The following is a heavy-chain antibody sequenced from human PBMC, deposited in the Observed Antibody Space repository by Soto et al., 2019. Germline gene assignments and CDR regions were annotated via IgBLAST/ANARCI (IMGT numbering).Heavy chain of an antibody. CDR3: ARLWFNSSWATPYYYYGMDV. Sequence: PGESLKISCKGSGYSFTSYWISWVRQMPGKGLEWMGRIDPSDSYTNYSPSFQGHVTISADKSISTAYLQWSSLKASDTAMYYCARLWFNSSWATPYYYYGMDVWGQGTTVTVSS. D-gene: IGHD6-13*01. J-gene: IGHJ6*02. CDR2: IDPSDSYT. CDR1: GYSFTSYW. V-gene: IGHV5-10-1*01.